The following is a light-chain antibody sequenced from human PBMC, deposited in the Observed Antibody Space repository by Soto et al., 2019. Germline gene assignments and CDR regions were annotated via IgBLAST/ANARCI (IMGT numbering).Light chain of an antibody. CDR3: ISYTVSRSYV. CDR1: SSDIGTYDY. V-gene: IGLV2-14*01. Sequence: QSALTQPASVSGSPGQSITISCSGTSSDIGTYDYVAWFQQFPGKTPKLMIYSVSNRPSGVSYRFSGSKSGNTASLTISGLQAEDEADYYCISYTVSRSYVFGTGTKLTVL. J-gene: IGLJ1*01. CDR2: SVS.